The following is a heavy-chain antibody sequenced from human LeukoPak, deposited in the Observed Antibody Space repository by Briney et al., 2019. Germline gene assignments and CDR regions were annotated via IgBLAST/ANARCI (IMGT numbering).Heavy chain of an antibody. J-gene: IGHJ6*03. CDR2: ISAYNGNT. Sequence: ASVKVSCKASGGTFSSYAISWVRQAPGQGLEWMGWISAYNGNTNYAQKLQGRVTMTTDTSTSTAYMELRSLRSDDTAVYYCARLVTQWRHYYYYMDVWGKGTTVTISS. CDR1: GGTFSSYA. CDR3: ARLVTQWRHYYYYMDV. D-gene: IGHD2-8*01. V-gene: IGHV1-18*01.